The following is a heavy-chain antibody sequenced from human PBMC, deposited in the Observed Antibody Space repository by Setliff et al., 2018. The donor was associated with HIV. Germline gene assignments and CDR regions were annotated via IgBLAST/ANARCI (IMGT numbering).Heavy chain of an antibody. V-gene: IGHV3-9*01. J-gene: IGHJ4*02. Sequence: GGSLRLSCAASGFTFNTHAMHWVRQAPGKGLEWVSGINWSSRNMGYVDSVKGRFTISRDNAKNSLYLQMNSLRAEDAAVYYCATDIVATLDYWGQGTLVTVSS. CDR1: GFTFNTHA. D-gene: IGHD5-12*01. CDR3: ATDIVATLDY. CDR2: INWSSRNM.